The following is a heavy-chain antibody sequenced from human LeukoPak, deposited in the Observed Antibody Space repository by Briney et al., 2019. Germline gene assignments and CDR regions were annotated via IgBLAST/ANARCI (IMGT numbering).Heavy chain of an antibody. CDR3: ARGGIAARRDAFDI. D-gene: IGHD6-6*01. CDR1: GFTFSSYE. CDR2: ISSSSSYI. Sequence: GGTLRLSCAASGFTFSSYEMNWVRQAPGKGLEWVSYISSSSSYIYYADSVKGRFTISRDNAKNSLYLQMNSLRAEDTAVYYCARGGIAARRDAFDIWGQGTMVTVSS. V-gene: IGHV3-21*05. J-gene: IGHJ3*02.